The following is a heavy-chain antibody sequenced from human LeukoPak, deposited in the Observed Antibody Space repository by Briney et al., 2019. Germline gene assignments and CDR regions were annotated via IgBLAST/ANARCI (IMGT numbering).Heavy chain of an antibody. CDR3: AKDSGGAYSSSWYALAEYFQH. V-gene: IGHV3-7*01. Sequence: PGGSLRLSCAASGFTFSSYWMSWVRQAPGKGLEWVANIKQDGSEKYYVDSVKGRFTISRDNAKNSLYLRMNSLRAEDTAVYYCAKDSGGAYSSSWYALAEYFQHWGQGTLVTVSS. CDR2: IKQDGSEK. CDR1: GFTFSSYW. J-gene: IGHJ1*01. D-gene: IGHD6-13*01.